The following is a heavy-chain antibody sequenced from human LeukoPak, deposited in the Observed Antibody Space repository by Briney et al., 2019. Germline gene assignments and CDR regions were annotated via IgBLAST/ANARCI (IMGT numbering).Heavy chain of an antibody. D-gene: IGHD3-3*01. J-gene: IGHJ4*02. V-gene: IGHV3-23*01. CDR1: GFTFSTYA. CDR3: AKVPFGVEAPRAFDY. Sequence: GRSLRLSCAASGFTFSTYAMSWVRQAPVKGLEWLSGISGSGGKTFYTDAVKGRFTISRDNSKNTVYLQMNSLRVEDTAVYHCAKVPFGVEAPRAFDYWGQGTLVTVSS. CDR2: ISGSGGKT.